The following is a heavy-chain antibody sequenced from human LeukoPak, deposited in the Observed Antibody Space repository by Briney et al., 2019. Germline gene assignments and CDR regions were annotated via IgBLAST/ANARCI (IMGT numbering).Heavy chain of an antibody. V-gene: IGHV4-30-4*01. CDR1: GGSVSSADYY. CDR2: IYYSGSV. J-gene: IGHJ4*02. Sequence: SETLSLTCTVSGGSVSSADYYWTWIRQPPGKGLEWIGYIYYSGSVYYNPSLKSRLTISLDTSENQFSLELSSVTAADTAVYYCARESSSLVRGHFGYWGQGSLVSVSS. D-gene: IGHD3-10*01. CDR3: ARESSSLVRGHFGY.